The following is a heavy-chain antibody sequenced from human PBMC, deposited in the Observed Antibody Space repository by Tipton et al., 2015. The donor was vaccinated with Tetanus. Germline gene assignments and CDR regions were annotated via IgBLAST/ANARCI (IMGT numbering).Heavy chain of an antibody. CDR1: GDSVSGYY. D-gene: IGHD2-15*01. V-gene: IGHV4-59*02. Sequence: GLVKPSETLSLTCTVSGDSVSGYYWSWIRQPPGKGLEWVGYVYYTGDTNYNPSLKSRVTISMDRSENQISLKMTSVTAADTAVYYCARLTEVVSRSGWAFDFWGQGALVTVSS. CDR2: VYYTGDT. J-gene: IGHJ4*02. CDR3: ARLTEVVSRSGWAFDF.